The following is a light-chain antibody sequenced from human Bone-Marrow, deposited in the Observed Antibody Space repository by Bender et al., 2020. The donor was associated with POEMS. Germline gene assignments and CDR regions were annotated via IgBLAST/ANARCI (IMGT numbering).Light chain of an antibody. CDR3: TSYTSSSTLV. V-gene: IGLV2-14*02. Sequence: QSALTQPASVSGSPGQSITMSCTATNSDIGSHTLVSWYQQHPVKVPKVIIYNVSNRPPGVSSRFSVSKSANPASLTISGLQAEDEADYYCTSYTSSSTLVFGGGTKLTVL. J-gene: IGLJ3*02. CDR2: NVS. CDR1: NSDIGSHTL.